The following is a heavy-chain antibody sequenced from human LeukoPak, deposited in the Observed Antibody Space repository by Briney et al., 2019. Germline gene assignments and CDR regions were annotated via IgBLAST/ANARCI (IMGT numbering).Heavy chain of an antibody. CDR3: ARVDGVTGY. J-gene: IGHJ4*02. CDR1: GGLSSNCF. Sequence: PSETLSLTCAVSGGLSSNCFWTWSRQSPGKGLEWIGEINHSGSTHYNPSLKSRVTMSVDTSKNQFSLRLTSVTAADTAVYYCARVDGVTGYWGQGTLVTVSS. V-gene: IGHV4-34*01. D-gene: IGHD4-17*01. CDR2: INHSGST.